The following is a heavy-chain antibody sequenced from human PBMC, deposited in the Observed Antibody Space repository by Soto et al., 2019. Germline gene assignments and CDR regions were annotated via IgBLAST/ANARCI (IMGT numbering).Heavy chain of an antibody. CDR2: ISYDGSNK. Sequence: GGSLRLSCAASGFTLCSYAMHWVRQAPGKGLEWVAVISYDGSNKYYADSVKGRFTISRDNSKNTLYLQMNSLRAEDTAVYYCARDYDYGDYAGYGMDVWGQGTTVTVSS. V-gene: IGHV3-30-3*01. CDR1: GFTLCSYA. D-gene: IGHD4-17*01. J-gene: IGHJ6*02. CDR3: ARDYDYGDYAGYGMDV.